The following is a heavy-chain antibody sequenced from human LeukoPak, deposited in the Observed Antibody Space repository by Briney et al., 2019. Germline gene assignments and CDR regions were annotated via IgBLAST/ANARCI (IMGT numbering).Heavy chain of an antibody. J-gene: IGHJ6*03. Sequence: GASVKASCKASGGTFSSYAISWVRQAPGQGLEWMGGIIPIFGSANYAQKFQGRVTITTDESTSTAYMELSSLRSEDTPVYYCARWGRSSLHPAYYYSYMDVWGKGPTVTVSS. CDR1: GGTFSSYA. V-gene: IGHV1-69*05. CDR2: IIPIFGSA. D-gene: IGHD3-16*01. CDR3: ARWGRSSLHPAYYYSYMDV.